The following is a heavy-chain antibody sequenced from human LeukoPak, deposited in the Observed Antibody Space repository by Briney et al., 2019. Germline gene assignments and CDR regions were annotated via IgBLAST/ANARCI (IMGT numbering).Heavy chain of an antibody. D-gene: IGHD3-22*01. V-gene: IGHV3-21*01. J-gene: IGHJ4*02. CDR3: ARGIDGYYDY. Sequence: GGSLRLSCAASGFTFSSYSMNWVRQAPGKGLEWVSSISSSSSYIYYADSVKGRFTISRDNAKNSLYLQMSSLRSEDMAVYYCARGIDGYYDYWGQGTLVTVSS. CDR1: GFTFSSYS. CDR2: ISSSSSYI.